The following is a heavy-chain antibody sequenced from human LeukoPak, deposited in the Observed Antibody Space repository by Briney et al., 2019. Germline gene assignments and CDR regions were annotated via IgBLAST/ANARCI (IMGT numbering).Heavy chain of an antibody. CDR1: GFIVSANC. D-gene: IGHD3-22*01. CDR3: AKKGYYDGSGYYMYYFDH. J-gene: IGHJ4*02. CDR2: IYSGGDV. Sequence: PGGSLRLSCVASGFIVSANCMSWVRQAPGKGLEWVSIIYSGGDVYYADSVKGRFTISRDNSKNTLYLQMNSLRAEDTAVYYCAKKGYYDGSGYYMYYFDHWGQGTLVTVSS. V-gene: IGHV3-53*01.